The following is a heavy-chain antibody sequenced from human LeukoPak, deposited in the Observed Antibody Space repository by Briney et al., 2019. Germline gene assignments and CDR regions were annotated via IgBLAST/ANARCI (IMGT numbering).Heavy chain of an antibody. V-gene: IGHV4-39*01. Sequence: SETLSLTCTVSGGSISSYYWSWIRQPPGEGLEWIASIYYSGNTYYNSSLQSRVTISVDTSKNQFSLKLASVTAADTAVYYCARLGIATTGPAYWGQGTLVTVSS. D-gene: IGHD6-13*01. CDR3: ARLGIATTGPAY. J-gene: IGHJ4*02. CDR1: GGSISSYY. CDR2: IYYSGNT.